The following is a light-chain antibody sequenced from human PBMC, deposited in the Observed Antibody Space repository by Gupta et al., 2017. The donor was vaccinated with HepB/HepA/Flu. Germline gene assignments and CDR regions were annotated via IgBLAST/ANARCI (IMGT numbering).Light chain of an antibody. CDR2: GAS. J-gene: IGKJ2*01. V-gene: IGKV3-20*01. Sequence: EIVLTQSPGTLSLSPGERATLSCRASQSVSSRSLAWYQQKPGQAPRLLIYGASSRSKGSTDRCSGSGGGTDFNLTISRRDPEDFEVYSCQQENHEHPMYTFGQGTKLEIK. CDR1: QSVSSRS. CDR3: QQENHEHPMYT.